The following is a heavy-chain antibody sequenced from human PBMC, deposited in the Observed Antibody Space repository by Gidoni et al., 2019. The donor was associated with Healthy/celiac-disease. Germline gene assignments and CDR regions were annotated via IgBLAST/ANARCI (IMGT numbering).Heavy chain of an antibody. CDR2: ISSSSSYI. J-gene: IGHJ6*02. Sequence: EVQLVESGGGLVKPGGSLRLSCAASGFTFSSYSMNWVRQAPGKGLEWVSSISSSSSYIYYADSVKGRFTISRDNAKNSLYLQMNSLRAEDTAVYYCARDGGLSMVAYYYYYGMDVWGQGTTVTVSS. CDR3: ARDGGLSMVAYYYYYGMDV. D-gene: IGHD3-16*02. V-gene: IGHV3-21*01. CDR1: GFTFSSYS.